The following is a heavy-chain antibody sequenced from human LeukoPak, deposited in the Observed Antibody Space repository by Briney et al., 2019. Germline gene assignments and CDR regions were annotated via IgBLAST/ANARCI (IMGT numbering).Heavy chain of an antibody. CDR2: ISNSTSYI. D-gene: IGHD5-24*01. J-gene: IGHJ5*02. V-gene: IGHV3-21*01. CDR1: GFTFGINT. Sequence: GGSLRLSCAASGFTFGINTMNWVRQAPGKGLEWVSSISNSTSYIYYADSVRGRFTISRVNASNSLYLQMNSLRVEDTGVYYCAIRRLSVEMGMGSWGQGALVIVSS. CDR3: AIRRLSVEMGMGS.